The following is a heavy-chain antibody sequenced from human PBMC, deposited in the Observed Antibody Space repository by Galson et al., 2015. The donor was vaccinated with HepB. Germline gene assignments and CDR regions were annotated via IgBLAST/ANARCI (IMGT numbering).Heavy chain of an antibody. CDR3: ARGASGNYYRV. Sequence: SLRLSCAASGFTFGDYYMTWVRQAPGKGLEWVGLIRSEAFGGTPEYAASVKGRFTISRDDSKSIAYLQMNSLKIADTALYYCARGASGNYYRVWGQGTLVTVSS. J-gene: IGHJ4*02. CDR2: IRSEAFGGTP. CDR1: GFTFGDYY. V-gene: IGHV3-49*04. D-gene: IGHD3-10*01.